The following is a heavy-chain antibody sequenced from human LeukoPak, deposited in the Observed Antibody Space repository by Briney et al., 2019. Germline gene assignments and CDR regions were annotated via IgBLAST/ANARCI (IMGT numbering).Heavy chain of an antibody. D-gene: IGHD5-12*01. J-gene: IGHJ4*02. V-gene: IGHV4-61*02. Sequence: PSETLSLTCTVSGGSISSGSYYWSWIRQPAGKGLEWIGRIYTSGSTNYNPSLKSRVTISVDTSKNQFSLKLSSVTAADTAVYYCARHEGVGDSGWFDYWGQGTLVTVSS. CDR1: GGSISSGSYY. CDR3: ARHEGVGDSGWFDY. CDR2: IYTSGST.